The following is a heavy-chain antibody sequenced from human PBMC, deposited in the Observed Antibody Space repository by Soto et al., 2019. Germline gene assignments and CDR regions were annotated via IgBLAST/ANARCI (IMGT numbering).Heavy chain of an antibody. CDR2: ISAHNGNT. D-gene: IGHD1-1*01. J-gene: IGHJ4*02. CDR3: ARGRYGDY. V-gene: IGHV1-18*01. Sequence: QVHLVQSGAEVKKPGASVKVSCKGSGYAFTTYGITWVRQAPGQGLEWMGWISAHNGNTNYAQKPPGGVPVTREKSHRTDYMEMRRPRTDAKAVYYCARGRYGDYWGQGALVTGSS. CDR1: GYAFTTYG.